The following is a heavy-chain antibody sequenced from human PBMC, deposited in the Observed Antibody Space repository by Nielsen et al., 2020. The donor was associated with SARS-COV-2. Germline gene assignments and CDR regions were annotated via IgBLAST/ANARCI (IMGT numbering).Heavy chain of an antibody. CDR1: GFIFSNHA. CDR2: ISHDSGTT. J-gene: IGHJ1*01. D-gene: IGHD1-26*01. Sequence: GESLKISCVASGFIFSNHAMNWVRQAPGKGLEWVSSISHDSGTTYSVKGRFTISRDNSKNTLYLQMNSLRAEDTAVYYCASPYSGSYYGYFQHWGQGTLVTVSS. V-gene: IGHV3-23*01. CDR3: ASPYSGSYYGYFQH.